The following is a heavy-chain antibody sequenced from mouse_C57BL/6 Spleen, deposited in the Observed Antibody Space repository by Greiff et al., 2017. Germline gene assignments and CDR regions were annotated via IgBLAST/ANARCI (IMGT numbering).Heavy chain of an antibody. CDR1: GYSITSGYY. Sequence: EVQLVESGPGLVKPSQSLSLTCSVTGYSITSGYYWNWIRQFPGNKLEWMGYISYDGSNNYNPSLKNRISITRDTSKNQFFLKLNSVTTEDTATYYCARETILQFAYWGQGTLVTVSA. CDR3: ARETILQFAY. V-gene: IGHV3-6*01. CDR2: ISYDGSN. J-gene: IGHJ3*01.